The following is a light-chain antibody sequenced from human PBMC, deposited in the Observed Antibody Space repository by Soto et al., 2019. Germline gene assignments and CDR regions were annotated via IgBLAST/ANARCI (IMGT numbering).Light chain of an antibody. V-gene: IGKV1-5*03. CDR3: QHYYCYTIT. CDR2: KAS. CDR1: QSLNKW. J-gene: IGKJ4*01. Sequence: DIHMTHSPSTPSASVGDRVTFTCPARQSLNKWFAWYPQKPRKAPKLLIYKASPLESGGPSRFSGSGSGTELALTMRSLERDDIATYYCQHYYCYTITFGGGKKVDIK.